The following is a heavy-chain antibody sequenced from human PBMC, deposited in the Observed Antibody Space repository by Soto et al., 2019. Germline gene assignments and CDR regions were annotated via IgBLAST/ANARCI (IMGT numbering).Heavy chain of an antibody. D-gene: IGHD3-10*01. CDR2: ISGSGGST. V-gene: IGHV3-23*01. CDR3: AKDPPRAGYYGSGSQTTPFDY. J-gene: IGHJ4*02. Sequence: GGSLRLSCAASGFTFSSYAMSWVRQAPGKGLEWVSAISGSGGSTYYADSVKGRFTISRDNSKNTLYLQMNSLRAEDTAVYYCAKDPPRAGYYGSGSQTTPFDYWGQGTLVTVSS. CDR1: GFTFSSYA.